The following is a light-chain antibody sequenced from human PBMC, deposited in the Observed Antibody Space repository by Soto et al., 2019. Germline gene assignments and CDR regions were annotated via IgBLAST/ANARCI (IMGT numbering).Light chain of an antibody. CDR3: QQRYNWPPLT. Sequence: EVVLTQSPATLSLSPGERATLSCRASQNVDRFLAWFQQKPGQAPRLLIYDASNRATGIPARFSGSGSGTDFTLTISSLEPEDFAVYYCQQRYNWPPLTFGGGTKVEIK. V-gene: IGKV3-11*01. J-gene: IGKJ4*01. CDR1: QNVDRF. CDR2: DAS.